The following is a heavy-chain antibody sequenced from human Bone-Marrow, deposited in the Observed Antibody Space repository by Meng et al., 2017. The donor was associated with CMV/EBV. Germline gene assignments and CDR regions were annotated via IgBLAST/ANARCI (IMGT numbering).Heavy chain of an antibody. V-gene: IGHV3-11*01. CDR2: ISGSGGTI. CDR1: GFTFSDYY. CDR3: ARAYNVPGWFDP. D-gene: IGHD1-14*01. Sequence: GGSLRLSCVASGFTFSDYYMSWIRQAPGKGLEWVSYISGSGGTIYYAVSVKGRFTISRDNAKNSLDLQMNSLSAEDTAMYYCARAYNVPGWFDPWGQGTLVTVSS. J-gene: IGHJ5*02.